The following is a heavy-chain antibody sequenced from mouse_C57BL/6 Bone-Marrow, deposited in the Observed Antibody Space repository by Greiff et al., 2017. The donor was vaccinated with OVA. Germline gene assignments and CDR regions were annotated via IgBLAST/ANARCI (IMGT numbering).Heavy chain of an antibody. CDR3: ARPGDYDGDWFAY. CDR1: GYTFTTYP. CDR2: FHPYNDDT. J-gene: IGHJ3*01. D-gene: IGHD2-4*01. V-gene: IGHV1-47*01. Sequence: VQGVESGAELVKPGASVKMSCKASGYTFTTYPIEWMKQTHGKSLEWIGNFHPYNDDTKYNEKFKGKATLTVEKSSSTVYLELSRLTSDDSAVYYCARPGDYDGDWFAYWGQGTLVTVSA.